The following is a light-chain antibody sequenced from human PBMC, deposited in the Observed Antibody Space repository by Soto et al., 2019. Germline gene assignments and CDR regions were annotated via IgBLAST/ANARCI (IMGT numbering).Light chain of an antibody. CDR1: TSDIGAYNY. Sequence: QSALTQPASVSGSPGQSITISCTGTTSDIGAYNYVSWYQQHAGKAPKLIIYEVSRRPSGVSNRFSGSKSGSTASLTISGLQAEDEALYYCGSSSGITTLLFATGTKVTVL. J-gene: IGLJ1*01. V-gene: IGLV2-14*01. CDR3: GSSSGITTLL. CDR2: EVS.